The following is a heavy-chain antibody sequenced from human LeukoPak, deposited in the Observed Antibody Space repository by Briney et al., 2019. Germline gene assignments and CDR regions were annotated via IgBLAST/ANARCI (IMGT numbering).Heavy chain of an antibody. V-gene: IGHV4-38-2*02. Sequence: PSETLSLTCTVSGYSISSGYYWGWVRQPPGKGLEWIGNIYHSGSTSYNPSLKSRVTISVDTSKNQFSLKLRSVAAADTAVYYCARSVEGYCRGGSCYSYSYYMDVWGKGTTVTVSS. D-gene: IGHD2-15*01. CDR1: GYSISSGYY. CDR3: ARSVEGYCRGGSCYSYSYYMDV. CDR2: IYHSGST. J-gene: IGHJ6*03.